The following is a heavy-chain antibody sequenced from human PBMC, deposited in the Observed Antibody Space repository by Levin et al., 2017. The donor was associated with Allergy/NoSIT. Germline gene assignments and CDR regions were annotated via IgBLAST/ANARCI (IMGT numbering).Heavy chain of an antibody. V-gene: IGHV3-74*01. J-gene: IGHJ4*02. CDR1: GFTFSSYW. D-gene: IGHD1-26*01. CDR3: ARGEWETTLWRDFDY. CDR2: INNDGSST. Sequence: LSLTCAASGFTFSSYWMHWVRQAPGKGLVWVSRINNDGSSTSYADSVKGRFTISRDNAKNTLFLQMNSLRAEDTAVYYCARGEWETTLWRDFDYWGQGTLVTVSS.